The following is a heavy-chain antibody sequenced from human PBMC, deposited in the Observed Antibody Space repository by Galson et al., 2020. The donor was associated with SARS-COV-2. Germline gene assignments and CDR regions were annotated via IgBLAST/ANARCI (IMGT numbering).Heavy chain of an antibody. CDR2: IYYSGST. CDR3: ASDYYDSTMFDY. J-gene: IGHJ4*02. CDR1: GGSISSSIYY. V-gene: IGHV4-39*07. Sequence: SETLSLTCTVSGGSISSSIYYWGWIRQPPGKGLEWIESIYYSGSTYYNPSLKSRVTISVDTSKNQFSLKLSSVTAADTAVYYCASDYYDSTMFDYWGQGTLVTVSS. D-gene: IGHD3-22*01.